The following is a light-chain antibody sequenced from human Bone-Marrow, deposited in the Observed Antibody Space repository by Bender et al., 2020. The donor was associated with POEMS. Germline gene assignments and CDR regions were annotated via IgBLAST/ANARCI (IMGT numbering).Light chain of an antibody. CDR1: DLGDKY. Sequence: SYEVTQPPSVSVSPGQTASITCSGDDLGDKYVAWYQQKPGQSPVLVIYQDTKRPSGTPERFSGSKSGNTATLTISGTQAMDEADYYCQAWDTYSGIFGGGTKLTVL. V-gene: IGLV3-1*01. CDR2: QDT. CDR3: QAWDTYSGI. J-gene: IGLJ2*01.